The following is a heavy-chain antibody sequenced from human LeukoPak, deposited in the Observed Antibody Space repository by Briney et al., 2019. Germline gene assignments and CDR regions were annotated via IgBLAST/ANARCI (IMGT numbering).Heavy chain of an antibody. CDR3: ARASSSTVSFDY. CDR1: GYTFTGYY. Sequence: ASVKVSCKASGYTFTGYYMHWVRQAPGQGLEWMGWINPNSGGTNYAQKFQGRVTMTRGTSISTAYMELSRLRSDDTAVYYCARASSSTVSFDYWGQGTLVTVSS. D-gene: IGHD2-2*01. J-gene: IGHJ4*02. V-gene: IGHV1-2*02. CDR2: INPNSGGT.